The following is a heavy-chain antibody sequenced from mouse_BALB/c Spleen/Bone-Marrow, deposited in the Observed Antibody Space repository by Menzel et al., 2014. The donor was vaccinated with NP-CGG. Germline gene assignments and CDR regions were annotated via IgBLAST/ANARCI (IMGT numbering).Heavy chain of an antibody. D-gene: IGHD2-1*01. CDR2: INPNNDGT. J-gene: IGHJ4*01. V-gene: IGHV1-14*01. CDR3: ARGKTYAMDY. Sequence: EVQLVESGPELVKPGASVKMSCKASGYTFTSYVMHWVKQEPGQGLEWIGYINPNNDGTKYNEKFKGKATLTSDKSSSTAYIELSSLTSEDSAVYYCARGKTYAMDYWGQGTSVTVSS. CDR1: GYTFTSYV.